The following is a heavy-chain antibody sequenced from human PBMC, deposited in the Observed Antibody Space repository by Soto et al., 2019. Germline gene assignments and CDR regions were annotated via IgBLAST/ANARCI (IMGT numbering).Heavy chain of an antibody. V-gene: IGHV4-31*03. CDR3: ATGQVEIARGFV. J-gene: IGHJ4*02. CDR1: GVSISSGDHY. Sequence: KPSETLSLTCTVSGVSISSGDHYWTWIRQHPGKGLEWIGFLYSSGSASYNPSLESRVTISIDTSKNQFSLRLNSVTAADTAVYYCATGQVEIARGFVWGQGTLVTVSS. D-gene: IGHD3-10*01. CDR2: LYSSGSA.